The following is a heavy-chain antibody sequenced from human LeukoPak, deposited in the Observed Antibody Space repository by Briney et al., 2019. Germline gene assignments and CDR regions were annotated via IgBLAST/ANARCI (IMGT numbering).Heavy chain of an antibody. D-gene: IGHD5-12*01. CDR1: GFTFSSHG. CDR3: AKPSTYSSYFDY. V-gene: IGHV3-23*01. CDR2: ISGSGGNT. J-gene: IGHJ4*02. Sequence: GGSLRLSCAASGFTFSSHGMNWVRQAPGKGLEWVSAISGSGGNTYYADSVKGRFTISRDDSKNTLYLQINSLRAEDTALYYCAKPSTYSSYFDYWGQGTLVTVSS.